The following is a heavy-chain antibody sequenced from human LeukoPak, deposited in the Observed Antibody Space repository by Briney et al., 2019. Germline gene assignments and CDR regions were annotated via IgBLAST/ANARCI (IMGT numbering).Heavy chain of an antibody. CDR1: GFSFSNYD. CDR2: IPYSGSPI. J-gene: IGHJ3*02. D-gene: IGHD3-9*01. CDR3: ATETYYYVLTGHLSTNTFQM. V-gene: IGHV3-48*01. Sequence: GGSLRLSCIGSGFSFSNYDMNWVRQTPGRGLEWISYIPYSGSPIYYADSVKGRFIISRDNSKTSLDLQMNTMRADVQVVYYCATETYYYVLTGHLSTNTFQMWGQGTRVTVSS.